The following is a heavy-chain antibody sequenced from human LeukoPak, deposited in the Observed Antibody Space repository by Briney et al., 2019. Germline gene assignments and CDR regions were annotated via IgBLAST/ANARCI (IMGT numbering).Heavy chain of an antibody. J-gene: IGHJ4*02. Sequence: PGGSLRLSCAASGFTVSSNYMSWVRQAPGKGLEWVSVIYSGGSTYYADSVKDRFTISRDNSKNTLYLQMNSLRAEDTAVYYCAARKTSEYCSSTSCPIDYWGQGTLVTVSS. CDR3: AARKTSEYCSSTSCPIDY. CDR2: IYSGGST. D-gene: IGHD2-2*01. V-gene: IGHV3-53*01. CDR1: GFTVSSNY.